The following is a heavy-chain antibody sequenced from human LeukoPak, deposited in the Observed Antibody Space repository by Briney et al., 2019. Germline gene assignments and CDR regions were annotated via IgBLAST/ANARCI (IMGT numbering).Heavy chain of an antibody. D-gene: IGHD2-2*01. CDR3: ARGAGYCSSTSCYVFDY. Sequence: ASVKVSCKASGYTFTSYGISWVRQAPGQGLESMGWISAYNGNTNYAQKLQGRVTMTTDTSTSTAYMELRSLRSDDTAVYYCARGAGYCSSTSCYVFDYWGQGTLVTVSS. CDR1: GYTFTSYG. V-gene: IGHV1-18*04. J-gene: IGHJ4*02. CDR2: ISAYNGNT.